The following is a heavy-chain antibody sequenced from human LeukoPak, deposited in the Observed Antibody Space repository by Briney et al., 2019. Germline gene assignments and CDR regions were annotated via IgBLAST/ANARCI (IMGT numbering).Heavy chain of an antibody. V-gene: IGHV4-39*07. Sequence: SETLSLTCTVSGGSISSSSYYWGWIRQPPGKGLEWIGSIYHSGSTYYNPSLKSRVTISVDTSKNQFSLKLSSVTAADTAVYYCARDAVTLSGQIDYWGQGTLVTVSS. CDR2: IYHSGST. J-gene: IGHJ4*02. CDR3: ARDAVTLSGQIDY. D-gene: IGHD6-19*01. CDR1: GGSISSSSYY.